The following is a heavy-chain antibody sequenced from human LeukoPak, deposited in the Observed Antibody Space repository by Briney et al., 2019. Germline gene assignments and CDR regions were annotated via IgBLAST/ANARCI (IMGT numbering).Heavy chain of an antibody. Sequence: VASVKVSCKASGGTFSSYAISWVRQAPGQGLEWMGGIIPIFGTANYAQKFQGRVTITADESTSTAYMELSSLRSEDTAVYYCARDLLYSYGGENIWGQGTMVTVSS. CDR2: IIPIFGTA. D-gene: IGHD5-18*01. CDR3: ARDLLYSYGGENI. V-gene: IGHV1-69*13. J-gene: IGHJ3*02. CDR1: GGTFSSYA.